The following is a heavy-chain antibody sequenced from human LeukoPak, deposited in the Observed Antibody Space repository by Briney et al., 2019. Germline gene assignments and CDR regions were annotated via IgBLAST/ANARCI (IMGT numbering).Heavy chain of an antibody. V-gene: IGHV4-34*01. CDR1: GGSFSGYY. CDR3: ARGLRYSSSWYTNTYYYYMDV. Sequence: SETLSLTCAVYGGSFSGYYWSWIRQPPGKGLEWIGEINHSGSTNYNPSLKSRVTISVDTSKNQFSLKLSSVTAADTAVYYCARGLRYSSSWYTNTYYYYMDVWGKGTTVTVSS. D-gene: IGHD6-13*01. CDR2: INHSGST. J-gene: IGHJ6*03.